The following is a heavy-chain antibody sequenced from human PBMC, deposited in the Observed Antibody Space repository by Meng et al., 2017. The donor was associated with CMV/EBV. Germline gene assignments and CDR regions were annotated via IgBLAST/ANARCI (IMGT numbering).Heavy chain of an antibody. J-gene: IGHJ6*02. CDR1: GFTFSSYS. CDR3: ARDPYRDDSHYYYGMDV. Sequence: GGSLRLSCAASGFTFSSYSMNWVRQAPGKGLEWVSSISSSSSYIYYADSVKGRFTISRDNTKNSLYLQMNSLRAEDTAVYYCARDPYRDDSHYYYGMDVWGQGTTVTVSS. V-gene: IGHV3-21*01. D-gene: IGHD3-16*01. CDR2: ISSSSSYI.